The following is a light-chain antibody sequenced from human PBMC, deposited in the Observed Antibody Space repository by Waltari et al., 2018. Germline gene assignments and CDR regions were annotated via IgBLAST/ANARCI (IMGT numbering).Light chain of an antibody. CDR1: RSNIGSNS. CDR2: SNN. Sequence: QSVLTQPPSASGTPGQRVAISCSGTRSNIGSNSVHWYQQLPGTAPNLLTHSNNQPPSGVPDRVSGSKSGTSASLAISGLQSEDEAHYYCAAWDASLNGWVFGGGTKLTVL. V-gene: IGLV1-44*01. J-gene: IGLJ3*02. CDR3: AAWDASLNGWV.